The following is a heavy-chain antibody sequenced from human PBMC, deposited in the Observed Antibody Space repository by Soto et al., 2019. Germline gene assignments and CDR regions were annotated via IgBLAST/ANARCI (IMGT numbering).Heavy chain of an antibody. CDR2: IYHSGST. Sequence: SETLSLTCTVSGGSISSSSYYWGWIRQPPGKGLEWIGYIYHSGSTYYNPSLKSRVTISVDRSKNQFSLKLSSVTAADTAVYYCARASATVTTLDYWGQGTLVTVS. J-gene: IGHJ4*02. D-gene: IGHD4-17*01. V-gene: IGHV4-30-2*01. CDR1: GGSISSSSYY. CDR3: ARASATVTTLDY.